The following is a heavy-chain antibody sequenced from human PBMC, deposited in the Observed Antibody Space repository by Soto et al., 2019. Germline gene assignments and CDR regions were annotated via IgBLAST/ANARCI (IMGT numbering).Heavy chain of an antibody. CDR2: IVPIYRRA. V-gene: IGHV1-69*13. J-gene: IGHJ4*02. D-gene: IGHD6-13*01. Sequence: SVKVSCKASGGTFSSYRINWLRQAPGQGLEWVGGIVPIYRRADYAQEFQDRVTITADESARTTYMELRSLKSQDTAVYYCVRDSGAKLSSSWGQGTLVTVSS. CDR1: GGTFSSYR. CDR3: VRDSGAKLSSS.